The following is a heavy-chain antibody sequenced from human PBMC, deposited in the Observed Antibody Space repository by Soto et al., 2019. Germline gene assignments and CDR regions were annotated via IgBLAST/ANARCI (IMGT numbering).Heavy chain of an antibody. Sequence: QVQLVQSGAEVKKPGSSVKVSCKASGGTFSSYVISWVRQAPGQGLEWMGGIIPISGAAKYAQKFQGRVTITADESTSTAYMELSSLRSEDTAVYYCARAEGAGYCSSSGCYGFYYGMDVWGQGTTVIVSS. CDR1: GGTFSSYV. V-gene: IGHV1-69*01. D-gene: IGHD2-2*01. CDR3: ARAEGAGYCSSSGCYGFYYGMDV. J-gene: IGHJ6*02. CDR2: IIPISGAA.